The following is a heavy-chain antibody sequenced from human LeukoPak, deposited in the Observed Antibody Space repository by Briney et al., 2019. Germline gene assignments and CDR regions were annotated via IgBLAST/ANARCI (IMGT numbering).Heavy chain of an antibody. CDR1: GGSISSSSYY. D-gene: IGHD6-6*01. CDR3: ARVSIAARNGFDY. J-gene: IGHJ4*02. Sequence: TSETPSLTCTVSGGSISSSSYYWGWIRQPPGKGLEWIGSIYYSGSTYYNPSLKSRVTISLDTSKNQFSLKLRSVTAADTAVYYCARVSIAARNGFDYWGQGTLVTVSS. CDR2: IYYSGST. V-gene: IGHV4-39*01.